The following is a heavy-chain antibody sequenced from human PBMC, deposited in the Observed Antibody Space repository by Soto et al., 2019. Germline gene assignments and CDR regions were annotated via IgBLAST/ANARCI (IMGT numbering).Heavy chain of an antibody. CDR2: IYHSGST. V-gene: IGHV4-4*02. CDR1: SGSISSSNW. Sequence: SETLSLTCAVSSGSISSSNWWSWVRQPPGKGLEWIGEIYHSGSTNYNPSLKSRVTISVDKSKNQFSLKLSSVTAADTAVYYCARETPCSCTSCYDAPGNWFALWAQGNLVTVSS. D-gene: IGHD2-2*01. J-gene: IGHJ5*02. CDR3: ARETPCSCTSCYDAPGNWFAL.